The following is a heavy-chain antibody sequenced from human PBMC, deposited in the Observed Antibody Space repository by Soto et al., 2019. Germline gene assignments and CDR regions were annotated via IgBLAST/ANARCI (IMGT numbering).Heavy chain of an antibody. CDR3: ARQGDSSSWYYYYYGMDV. J-gene: IGHJ6*02. CDR1: GYSFTSYW. V-gene: IGHV5-51*01. D-gene: IGHD6-13*01. CDR2: IYPGDSDT. Sequence: PGESLKISCNGSGYSFTSYWSCWVGQVPWKGLEWMGIIYPGDSDTRYSPSFQGQVTISADKSISTAYLQWSSLKASDTAMYYCARQGDSSSWYYYYYGMDVWGQGTTVTVSS.